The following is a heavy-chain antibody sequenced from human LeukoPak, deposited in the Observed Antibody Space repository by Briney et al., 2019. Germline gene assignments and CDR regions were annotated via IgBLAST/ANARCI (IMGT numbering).Heavy chain of an antibody. CDR3: ARAPEYYYERWFDP. J-gene: IGHJ5*02. Sequence: SETLSLTCTVSGDSISGYYWSWIRQSPGKGLEWIGYINTNGHTDYNPSLKSRVTISVDTSKNQFSLKLSSVTAADTAVYYCARAPEYYYERWFDPWGQGTLVTVSS. D-gene: IGHD3-22*01. CDR2: INTNGHT. CDR1: GDSISGYY. V-gene: IGHV4-4*09.